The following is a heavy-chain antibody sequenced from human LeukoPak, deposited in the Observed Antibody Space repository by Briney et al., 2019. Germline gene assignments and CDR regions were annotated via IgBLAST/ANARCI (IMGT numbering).Heavy chain of an antibody. CDR2: IKEDGSEK. D-gene: IGHD3-22*01. J-gene: IGHJ4*02. CDR3: AREDYDSSGGDY. Sequence: PGGSLRLSCAAAGFDFSRNWMSWVRQAPGKGLEWVANIKEDGSEKHYVDSVKGRFTISRDNAKNSLFLQMNSLRAEDTAVYYCAREDYDSSGGDYWGQGNLVTVSS. V-gene: IGHV3-7*01. CDR1: GFDFSRNW.